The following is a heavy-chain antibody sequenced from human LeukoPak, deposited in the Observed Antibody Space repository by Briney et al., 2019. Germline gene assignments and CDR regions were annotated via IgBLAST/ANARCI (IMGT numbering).Heavy chain of an antibody. V-gene: IGHV4-34*01. J-gene: IGHJ4*02. Sequence: SETLSLTRAVYGGSFSGYYWSWIRQPPGKGLEWIGEINHSGSTNYNPSLKSRVTISVDTSKNQFSLKLSSVTAADTAVYYCARFSRDYGDYYPFDYWGQGTLVTVSS. D-gene: IGHD4-17*01. CDR2: INHSGST. CDR3: ARFSRDYGDYYPFDY. CDR1: GGSFSGYY.